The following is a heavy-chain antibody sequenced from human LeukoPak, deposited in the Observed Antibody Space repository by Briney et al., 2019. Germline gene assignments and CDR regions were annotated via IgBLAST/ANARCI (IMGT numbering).Heavy chain of an antibody. CDR1: GYTFTSYG. J-gene: IGHJ3*02. D-gene: IGHD3-22*01. Sequence: ASVKVSCKASGYTFTSYGISWVRQAPGQGLEWMGWISAYNGNTNYAQKLQGRVTMTTDTSTSTAYMELRSLRSDDTAVYYCARMPDFQSLYYYDSSGFPGAFDIWGQGTMVTVSS. CDR2: ISAYNGNT. CDR3: ARMPDFQSLYYYDSSGFPGAFDI. V-gene: IGHV1-18*01.